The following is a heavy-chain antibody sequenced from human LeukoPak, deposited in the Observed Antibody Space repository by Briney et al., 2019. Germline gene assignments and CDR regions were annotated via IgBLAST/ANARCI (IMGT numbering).Heavy chain of an antibody. J-gene: IGHJ4*02. CDR1: GDSISSYY. V-gene: IGHV4-4*09. CDR3: ARHDSSSRYFDY. CDR2: IYTSGST. Sequence: PSETLSLTCTVSGDSISSYYWSWIRQPPGKGLEWIGYIYTSGSTNYNPSLKSRVTISVDTSKNQFSLKLSSVTAADTAVYYCARHDSSSRYFDYWGQGTLVTVSS. D-gene: IGHD6-13*01.